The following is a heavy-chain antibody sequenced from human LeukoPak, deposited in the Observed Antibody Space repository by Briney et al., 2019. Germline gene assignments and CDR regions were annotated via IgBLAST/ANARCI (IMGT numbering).Heavy chain of an antibody. D-gene: IGHD3-10*01. Sequence: GGSLRLSCAASGFTFSSYGMHRVRQAPGRGLEWVAVIWYDGSNKYYADSVKGRFTISRDNSKNTLYLQMNSLRAEDTAVYYCARGEGGYYGSGSPPGYWGQGTLVTVSS. J-gene: IGHJ4*02. V-gene: IGHV3-33*01. CDR1: GFTFSSYG. CDR2: IWYDGSNK. CDR3: ARGEGGYYGSGSPPGY.